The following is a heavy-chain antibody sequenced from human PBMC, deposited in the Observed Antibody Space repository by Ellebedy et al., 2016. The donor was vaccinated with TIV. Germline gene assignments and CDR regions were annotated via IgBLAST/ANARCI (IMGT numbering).Heavy chain of an antibody. CDR3: ATDGSYGDYLSPAHASVM. V-gene: IGHV3-7*01. J-gene: IGHJ3*02. D-gene: IGHD4-17*01. Sequence: GESLKISCAASGFSFRSYWMTWVRQAPGKGLEWVANINQDATKTFYVDSVGGRFTISRDNAKNSLFLQMNSLRAEDTAVYYCATDGSYGDYLSPAHASVMWGQGTLVSVSS. CDR1: GFSFRSYW. CDR2: INQDATKT.